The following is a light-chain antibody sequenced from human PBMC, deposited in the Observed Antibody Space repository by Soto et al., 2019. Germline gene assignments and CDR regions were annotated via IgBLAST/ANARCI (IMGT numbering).Light chain of an antibody. CDR2: AAS. V-gene: IGKV1-27*01. Sequence: DIQMTQSPSSLSASVGDRVTSTCRASQGISNYLAWYQQKPGKVPKLLIYAASTLQSGVPSRFSGSGSGTDFTLTISSLQPEDVATYYCQKYNSAPLTFGGGTKVYIK. CDR1: QGISNY. CDR3: QKYNSAPLT. J-gene: IGKJ4*01.